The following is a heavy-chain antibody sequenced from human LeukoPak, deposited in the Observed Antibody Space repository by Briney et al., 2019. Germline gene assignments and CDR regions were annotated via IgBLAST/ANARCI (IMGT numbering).Heavy chain of an antibody. CDR1: SGSNSSGNYY. Sequence: SETLPLTCTVSSGSNSSGNYYWSWIRQPPGKGLEWIGYIYYSGSTNYNPSLKSRVTISVDTSKNQFSLKLSSVTAADTAVYYCAREGGGRDGYNFDYWGQGTLVTVSS. D-gene: IGHD5-24*01. CDR2: IYYSGST. V-gene: IGHV4-61*01. CDR3: AREGGGRDGYNFDY. J-gene: IGHJ4*02.